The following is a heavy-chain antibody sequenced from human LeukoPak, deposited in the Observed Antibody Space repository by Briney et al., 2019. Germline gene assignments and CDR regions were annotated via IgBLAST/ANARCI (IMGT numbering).Heavy chain of an antibody. CDR1: GFSFSDYD. J-gene: IGHJ1*01. CDR2: ISGRSSHV. D-gene: IGHD3-16*01. V-gene: IGHV3-21*01. CDR3: GRAFPPLRTSSAGDL. Sequence: PGGSLRLSCSASGFSFSDYDMNWVRQAPGKGLEWVSAISGRSSHVYYGESVKGRFTIPRDNAKNSLYLQLDSLGVEDTAVYYCGRAFPPLRTSSAGDLWGQGTLVTVSS.